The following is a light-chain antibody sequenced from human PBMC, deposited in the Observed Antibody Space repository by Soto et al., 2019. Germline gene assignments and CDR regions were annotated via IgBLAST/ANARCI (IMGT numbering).Light chain of an antibody. CDR3: QQFNDWLWT. CDR1: QSVSSK. V-gene: IGKV3-15*01. Sequence: EIVVTQSPATLSVSPGERATLSCRASQSVSSKLAWYQQKPGQAPRLLIYAASTRATGIPARFSGSGSGTEFTLTISSLQSEDFAVYYCQQFNDWLWTFGQGTKVEIK. J-gene: IGKJ1*01. CDR2: AAS.